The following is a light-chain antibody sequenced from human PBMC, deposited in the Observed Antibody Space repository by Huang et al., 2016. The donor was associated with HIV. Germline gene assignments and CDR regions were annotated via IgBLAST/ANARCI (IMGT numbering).Light chain of an antibody. CDR1: QSVSSN. Sequence: EIVMTQSPATLSVSPGERATLSCRASQSVSSNLAWYQQNPGQAPRLLIYGASTRATGIPARFSGSGSGTEFTHTISSLQSEDFAVYYCQQYNNWPPWYTFGQGTKLEIK. CDR3: QQYNNWPPWYT. CDR2: GAS. J-gene: IGKJ2*01. V-gene: IGKV3-15*01.